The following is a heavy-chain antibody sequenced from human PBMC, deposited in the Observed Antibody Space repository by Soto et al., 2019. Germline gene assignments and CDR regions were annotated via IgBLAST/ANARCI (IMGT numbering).Heavy chain of an antibody. Sequence: ESLALTCAVSGGSISSSNYYWGWIRQPPGKGLEWIGTIYYSGSTFYNPSLKSRVTISVDTSKSQFSLKLNSVTAADTAVYFCARLVTFKWFDPWGQGTQVTVYS. D-gene: IGHD5-18*01. CDR1: GGSISSSNYY. J-gene: IGHJ5*02. CDR3: ARLVTFKWFDP. CDR2: IYYSGST. V-gene: IGHV4-39*01.